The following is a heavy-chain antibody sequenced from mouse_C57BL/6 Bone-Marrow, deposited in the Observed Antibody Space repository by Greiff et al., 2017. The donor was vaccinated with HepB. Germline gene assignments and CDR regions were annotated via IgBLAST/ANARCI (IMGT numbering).Heavy chain of an antibody. CDR1: GYTFTSYW. CDR3: AIYYGSRDWYFDV. Sequence: VQLQQPGAELVKPGASVKLSCKASGYTFTSYWMHWVKQRPGQGLEWIGMIHPNSGSTNYNEKFKSKATLTVDKSSSTAYMQLSSLTSEDSAVYYCAIYYGSRDWYFDVWGTGTTVTVSS. CDR2: IHPNSGST. J-gene: IGHJ1*03. V-gene: IGHV1-64*01. D-gene: IGHD1-1*01.